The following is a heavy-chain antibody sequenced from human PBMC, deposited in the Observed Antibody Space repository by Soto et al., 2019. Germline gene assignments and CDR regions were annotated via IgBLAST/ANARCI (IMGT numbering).Heavy chain of an antibody. CDR3: AKDQRRDDISGSLDY. J-gene: IGHJ4*02. CDR2: ISYDGSNK. V-gene: IGHV3-30*18. CDR1: GFTFSSYG. Sequence: LRLPCAASGFTFSSYGMHWVRQAPGKGLELVAVISYDGSNKYYADSVKGRFTISRDNSKNTLYLQMNSLRAEDTAVYYCAKDQRRDDISGSLDYWGQGTMVTVSS. D-gene: IGHD3-22*01.